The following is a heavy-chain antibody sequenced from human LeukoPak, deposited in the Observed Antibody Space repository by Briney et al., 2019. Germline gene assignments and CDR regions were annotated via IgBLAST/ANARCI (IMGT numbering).Heavy chain of an antibody. V-gene: IGHV5-51*01. CDR3: ARSGIVGAKAAFDI. CDR1: GYSFTTYW. CDR2: IYPGDSDT. J-gene: IGHJ3*02. D-gene: IGHD1-26*01. Sequence: GEALKTSCKGSGYSFTTYWIGWVRQMPGKGLEWMGIIYPGDSDTTYSPSFQGQVTISAGKSISTAYLQWSSLKASDTAMYYCARSGIVGAKAAFDIWGQGTMVTVSS.